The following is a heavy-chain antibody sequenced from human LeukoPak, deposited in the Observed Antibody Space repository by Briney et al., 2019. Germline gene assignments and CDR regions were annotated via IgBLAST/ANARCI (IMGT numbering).Heavy chain of an antibody. Sequence: PGGSLRLSCAASGFTFSSYWMHWVRQAPGKGLVWVSRINSDGSSTTYADSVKGRFTISRDNAKNTLYLQMNSLRAEDTAVYYCAKDQAWLRFDYWGQGTLVTVSS. CDR3: AKDQAWLRFDY. CDR1: GFTFSSYW. D-gene: IGHD5-12*01. CDR2: INSDGSST. V-gene: IGHV3-74*01. J-gene: IGHJ4*02.